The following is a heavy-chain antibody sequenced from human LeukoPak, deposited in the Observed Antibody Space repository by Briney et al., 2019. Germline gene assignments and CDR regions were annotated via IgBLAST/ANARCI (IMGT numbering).Heavy chain of an antibody. J-gene: IGHJ3*02. CDR3: ARTQYYDFWSGYYTDAFDI. V-gene: IGHV3-20*04. D-gene: IGHD3-3*01. Sequence: PGGSLRLSCAASGFTFDDYGMSWVRQAPGKGLEWVSGINWNGGSTVYADSVKGRFTISRDNAKNSLYLQMNSLRAEDTALYYCARTQYYDFWSGYYTDAFDIWGQGTMVTVSS. CDR2: INWNGGST. CDR1: GFTFDDYG.